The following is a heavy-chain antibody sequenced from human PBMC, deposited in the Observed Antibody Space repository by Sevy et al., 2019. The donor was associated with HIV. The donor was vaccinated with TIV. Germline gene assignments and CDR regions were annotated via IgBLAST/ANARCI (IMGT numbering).Heavy chain of an antibody. D-gene: IGHD3-22*01. J-gene: IGHJ4*02. Sequence: ASVKVSCKASGYTFTSYAMHWVRQAPGQRLEWMGWINAGNGNTKYSQKFQGRVTITRETSASTAYMELSSLRSEDTAVYYCARDGFTYDSSGYYPLFDYWGQGTLVTVSS. CDR3: ARDGFTYDSSGYYPLFDY. CDR2: INAGNGNT. V-gene: IGHV1-3*01. CDR1: GYTFTSYA.